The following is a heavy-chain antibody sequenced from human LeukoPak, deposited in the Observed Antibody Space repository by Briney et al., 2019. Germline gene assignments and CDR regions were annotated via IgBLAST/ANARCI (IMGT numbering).Heavy chain of an antibody. Sequence: PSETLSLTCTVSGGSISSYYWNWIRQPAGKGLEWIGRIYSSGSTNYNPSLKSRVTMSVDTSKNQFSLKLNSVTAADTAVYYCARESAIFGVFIVAFDYWGQGALATVSS. CDR3: ARESAIFGVFIVAFDY. CDR1: GGSISSYY. V-gene: IGHV4-4*07. J-gene: IGHJ4*02. CDR2: IYSSGST. D-gene: IGHD3-3*01.